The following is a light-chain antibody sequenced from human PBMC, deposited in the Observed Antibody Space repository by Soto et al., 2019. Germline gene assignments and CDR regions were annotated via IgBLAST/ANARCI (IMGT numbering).Light chain of an antibody. CDR3: SSYISSSTFVV. V-gene: IGLV2-11*01. Sequence: QSALTQPRSVSGSPGQSVTISCTGTSSDVGGYDYVSWYQQHPGKAPKFMIYNVTKRPSGVPERLSGSKSGYTASLTISGLQAEDETDYYCSSYISSSTFVVFGGGTKVTVL. CDR1: SSDVGGYDY. CDR2: NVT. J-gene: IGLJ2*01.